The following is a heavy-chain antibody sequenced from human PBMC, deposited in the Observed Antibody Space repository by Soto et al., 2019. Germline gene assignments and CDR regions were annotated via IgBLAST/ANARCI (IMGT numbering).Heavy chain of an antibody. J-gene: IGHJ4*02. CDR2: ISGSGKST. V-gene: IGHV3-23*01. Sequence: GGSLRLSCAASGFNFAGYAMSWVRQAPGKGLEWVSAISGSGKSTYYADSVKGRFTISRDNSKNTLYVQLSSLRVEDTAVYYCVRDRCISGINRGLDYWGRGTLVTVSS. D-gene: IGHD1-20*01. CDR1: GFNFAGYA. CDR3: VRDRCISGINRGLDY.